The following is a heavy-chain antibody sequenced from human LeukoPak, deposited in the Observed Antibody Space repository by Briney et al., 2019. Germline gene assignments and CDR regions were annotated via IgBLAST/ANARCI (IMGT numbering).Heavy chain of an antibody. Sequence: PSETLSLTCTVSGGSISSYYWSWIRQPPGKGLEWIGYIYYSGSTNYNPSLKSRVTVSVDTSKNQFSLKLSSVTAADTAVYYCARDYYDSSENAFDIWGQGTMVTVSS. V-gene: IGHV4-59*01. CDR2: IYYSGST. CDR3: ARDYYDSSENAFDI. J-gene: IGHJ3*02. CDR1: GGSISSYY. D-gene: IGHD3-22*01.